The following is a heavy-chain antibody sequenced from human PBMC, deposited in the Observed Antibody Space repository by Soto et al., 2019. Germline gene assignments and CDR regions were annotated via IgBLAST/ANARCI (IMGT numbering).Heavy chain of an antibody. V-gene: IGHV4-4*02. CDR3: SSQTYSYAWHH. CDR2: IYHSGST. D-gene: IGHD5-18*01. J-gene: IGHJ5*02. Sequence: QVQLQESGPRLVKPSGTLSLTCAVSRGSISSNWWSWVRQSPGKGLEWIGEIYHSGSTNYNPSLNSRVTISVDKFRTYFPLDLSSVTAADTAVYYCSSQTYSYAWHHWGQGIQVTVSS. CDR1: RGSISSNW.